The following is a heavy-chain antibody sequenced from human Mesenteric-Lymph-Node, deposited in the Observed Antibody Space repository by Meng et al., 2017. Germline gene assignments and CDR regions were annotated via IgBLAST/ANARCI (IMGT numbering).Heavy chain of an antibody. CDR1: GGSMSSGDYF. CDR3: ARAEYYNWFDP. V-gene: IGHV4-30-4*01. CDR2: IYYSGNT. Sequence: VQVQEWGPGRVKPQQTLSLTCTVSGGSMSSGDYFWNWIRQPPGKGLEWIGYIYYSGNTYYNPSLKSRVTISIDTSKNQFSLKLSSVTAADTAVYYCARAEYYNWFDPWGQGTLVTVSS. D-gene: IGHD1-14*01. J-gene: IGHJ5*02.